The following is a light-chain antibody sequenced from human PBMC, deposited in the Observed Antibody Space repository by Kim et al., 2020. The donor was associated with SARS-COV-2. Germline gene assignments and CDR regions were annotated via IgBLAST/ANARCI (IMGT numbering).Light chain of an antibody. Sequence: DIQMTQSPSSLSASVGDRVTITCRASQGISSCLAWYQQKPGKAPKLLIYAASSLQSGVPSRFSGSGSGTDFTLTISSLQPEDFATYYCQQANSFPWTFGQGTKVDIE. J-gene: IGKJ1*01. CDR1: QGISSC. CDR3: QQANSFPWT. V-gene: IGKV1-12*01. CDR2: AAS.